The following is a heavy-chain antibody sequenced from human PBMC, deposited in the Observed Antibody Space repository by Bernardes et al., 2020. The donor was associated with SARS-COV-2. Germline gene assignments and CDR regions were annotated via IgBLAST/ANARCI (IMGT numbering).Heavy chain of an antibody. J-gene: IGHJ6*02. CDR1: GGSISSYY. CDR3: ARDPSLRFGESRYGVVV. Sequence: SETLSLTCTVSGGSISSYYWSWIRQPPGKGLEWIGYIYYSGSTNYNPSLKSRVTIAVDTSKNQFSLTLSCVTGADTAVCYCARDPSLRFGESRYGVVVWGQGATVTVSS. CDR2: IYYSGST. V-gene: IGHV4-59*01. D-gene: IGHD3-10*01.